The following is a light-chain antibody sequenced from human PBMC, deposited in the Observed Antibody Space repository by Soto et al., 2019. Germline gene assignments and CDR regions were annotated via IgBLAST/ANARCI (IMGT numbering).Light chain of an antibody. CDR2: GNS. CDR3: QSYDSSLSGYV. Sequence: QCVLTQPPSVSGSPGHRVTISCTGSSSNIGAGYDVHWYQQLPGTAPKLLIYGNSNRPSGVPDRFSGSKSGTSASLAITGLQVEDEANYYCQSYDSSLSGYVFGTGTKVTVL. CDR1: SSNIGAGYD. J-gene: IGLJ1*01. V-gene: IGLV1-40*01.